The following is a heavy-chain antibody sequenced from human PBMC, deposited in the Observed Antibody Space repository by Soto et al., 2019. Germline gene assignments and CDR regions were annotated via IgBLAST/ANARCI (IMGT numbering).Heavy chain of an antibody. CDR3: ARLLPDYDILTGPDY. CDR1: GYTFTSYY. J-gene: IGHJ4*02. D-gene: IGHD3-9*01. Sequence: ASVKVSCKASGYTFTSYYMHWVRQAPGQGLEWMGIINPSGGSTSYAQEFQGRVTMTRDTSTSTVYMELSSLRSEDTAVYYCARLLPDYDILTGPDYWGQGTLVTVSS. V-gene: IGHV1-46*01. CDR2: INPSGGST.